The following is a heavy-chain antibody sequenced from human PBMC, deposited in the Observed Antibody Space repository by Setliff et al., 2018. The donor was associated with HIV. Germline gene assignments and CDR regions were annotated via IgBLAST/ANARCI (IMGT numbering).Heavy chain of an antibody. CDR3: ARAPAHEHATGWYSSSNRFDP. CDR2: IIPLFGTA. D-gene: IGHD1-26*01. CDR1: GGTFSGNA. V-gene: IGHV1-69*13. Sequence: ASVKVSCKAAGGTFSGNAINWVRQAPGQGLEWMGEIIPLFGTAHYAQRFQGRVTITADHSTSTAYMELSRLKSADTAVYFCARAPAHEHATGWYSSSNRFDPWGQGTLGHRL. J-gene: IGHJ5*02.